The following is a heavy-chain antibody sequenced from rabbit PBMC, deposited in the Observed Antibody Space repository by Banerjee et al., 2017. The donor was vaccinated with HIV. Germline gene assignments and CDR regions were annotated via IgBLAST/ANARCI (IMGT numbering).Heavy chain of an antibody. CDR2: IYAGSSGST. D-gene: IGHD6-1*01. CDR1: GFSFSSGYD. V-gene: IGHV1S40*01. J-gene: IGHJ4*01. CDR3: ARGASYYAGRNGDYAYVTDYFNL. Sequence: QSLEESGGDLVKPGASLTLTCTASGFSFSSGYDMCWVRQAPGKGLEWIACIYAGSSGSTYYASWAKGRFTISKTSSTTVTLQMTSLTAADTATYFCARGASYYAGRNGDYAYVTDYFNLWGPGTLVTVS.